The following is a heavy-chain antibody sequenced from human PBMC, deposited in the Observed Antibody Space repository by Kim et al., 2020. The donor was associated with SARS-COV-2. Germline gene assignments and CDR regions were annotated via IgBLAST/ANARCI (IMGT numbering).Heavy chain of an antibody. CDR1: GFTFSSFA. Sequence: GESLKISCAASGFTFSSFAMHWVRQAPGKGLEWVAVISYDGGNKYYADSVKGRFAISRVNSKNTLYLQMNSLRAEDTAVYYCARDPDSGSYYDDAFDIWG. V-gene: IGHV3-30*09. J-gene: IGHJ3*02. D-gene: IGHD1-26*01. CDR2: ISYDGGNK. CDR3: ARDPDSGSYYDDAFDI.